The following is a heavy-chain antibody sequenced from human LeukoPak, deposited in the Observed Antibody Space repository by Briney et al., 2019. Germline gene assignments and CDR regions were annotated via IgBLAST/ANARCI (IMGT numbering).Heavy chain of an antibody. J-gene: IGHJ4*02. CDR1: GFTFSSYW. CDR3: ARAPHVKNFDY. Sequence: GGSLRLSCAASGFTFSSYWMSWVRQAPGKGLEWVANIKQDGSVKYYVDSVKGRFTISRDNAKNSLYLQMNSLRAEDTAVYYCARAPHVKNFDYWGQGTLVTVSS. CDR2: IKQDGSVK. V-gene: IGHV3-7*01. D-gene: IGHD2/OR15-2a*01.